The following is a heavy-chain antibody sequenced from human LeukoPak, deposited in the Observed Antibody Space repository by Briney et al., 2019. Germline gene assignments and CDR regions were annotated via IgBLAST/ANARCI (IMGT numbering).Heavy chain of an antibody. CDR3: AGDPTGDFWSGSHGGWFDP. V-gene: IGHV3-21*01. CDR1: GFTFSSYS. J-gene: IGHJ5*02. D-gene: IGHD3-3*01. Sequence: PGGSLRLSCAASGFTFSSYSMNWVRQAPGKGLEWVSSISSSSSYIYYADSVKGRFTISRDNAKNSLYLQMNSLRAEDTAVYYCAGDPTGDFWSGSHGGWFDPWGQGTLVTVSS. CDR2: ISSSSSYI.